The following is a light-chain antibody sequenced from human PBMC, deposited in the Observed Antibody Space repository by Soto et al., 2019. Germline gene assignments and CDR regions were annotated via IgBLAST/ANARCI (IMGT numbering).Light chain of an antibody. V-gene: IGLV3-21*04. Sequence: SSELTQPPSVSVAPGKTASITCGGTNIGSKSVPWYQQKPGQAPVLVIYYDSDRPSGIPERFSGSNSGNTATLTISRVEAGDEADYYCQVWDSSSDHYVFGTGTKLTVL. CDR1: NIGSKS. CDR2: YDS. J-gene: IGLJ1*01. CDR3: QVWDSSSDHYV.